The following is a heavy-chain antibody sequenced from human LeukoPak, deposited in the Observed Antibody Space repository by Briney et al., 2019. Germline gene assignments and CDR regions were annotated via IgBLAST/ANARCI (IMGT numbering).Heavy chain of an antibody. CDR2: IYTSGST. Sequence: SETLSLTCTVSGGSISSYYWSWIRQPAGKRLEWIGRIYTSGSTNYNPSLKSRVTMSVDTSKNQFSLKLSSVTAADTAVYYCARVGYYDSSGYSFDYWGQGTLVTVSS. V-gene: IGHV4-4*07. CDR3: ARVGYYDSSGYSFDY. D-gene: IGHD3-22*01. J-gene: IGHJ4*02. CDR1: GGSISSYY.